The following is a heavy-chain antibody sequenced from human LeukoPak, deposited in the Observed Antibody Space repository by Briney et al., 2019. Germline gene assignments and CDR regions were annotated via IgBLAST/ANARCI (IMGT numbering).Heavy chain of an antibody. CDR3: ARYANGGGSWGWFDP. CDR2: IYYSGST. V-gene: IGHV4-59*01. D-gene: IGHD4-23*01. Sequence: KPSETLSLTCTVSGGSISSYYWSWIRQPPGKGLEWIGYIYYSGSTNYNTSLKSRVTISVDTSKKQFSLKLSSVTAADTAVYYCARYANGGGSWGWFDPWGQGTLVIVTS. CDR1: GGSISSYY. J-gene: IGHJ5*02.